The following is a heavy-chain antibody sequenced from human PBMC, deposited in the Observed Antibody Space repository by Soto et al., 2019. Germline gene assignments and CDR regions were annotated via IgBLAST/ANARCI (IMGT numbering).Heavy chain of an antibody. D-gene: IGHD3-10*01. CDR1: GFSLSTTGVG. CDR2: VYWNDDK. CDR3: VHRRIIRTFGY. V-gene: IGHV2-5*01. Sequence: QITLKESGPTLVKPTQTLTLTCTFSGFSLSTTGVGVGWIRQSPGKALEWLALVYWNDDKRYSPSLKSRLTITKDTSKNQVVLTLTDMDPVDTATYYCVHRRIIRTFGYWGQGALVTVSS. J-gene: IGHJ4*02.